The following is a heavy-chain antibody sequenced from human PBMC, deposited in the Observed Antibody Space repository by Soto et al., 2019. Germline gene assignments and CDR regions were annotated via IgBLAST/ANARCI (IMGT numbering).Heavy chain of an antibody. Sequence: QLQLQESGPVLVKPSETLSLTCAVSGGSISSNPYYWGWIRQPPGMGLEWIGSMHYSGSTSYNPSLMSRVTISVDTSKNQFSLKLSSVTAADTAVYHCARRLYCSGGSCVDLRFDPWGQGILVTVSS. D-gene: IGHD2-15*01. V-gene: IGHV4-39*01. CDR1: GGSISSNPYY. CDR2: MHYSGST. CDR3: ARRLYCSGGSCVDLRFDP. J-gene: IGHJ5*02.